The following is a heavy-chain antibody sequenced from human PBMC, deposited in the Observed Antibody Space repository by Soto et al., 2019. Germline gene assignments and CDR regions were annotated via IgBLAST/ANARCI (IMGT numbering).Heavy chain of an antibody. J-gene: IGHJ4*02. Sequence: QVQLQESCPGLVKPSQTLSLTCTVSGGSISSGDYYWTWIRQHPGKGLEWIGYIYCSGSTYYKPSLKSRVTISVDTSKNQFSLKLSSVTAADTAVYYCARWPQLKPRFDYWGQGTLVTVSS. CDR1: GGSISSGDYY. V-gene: IGHV4-31*03. CDR3: ARWPQLKPRFDY. D-gene: IGHD1-1*01. CDR2: IYCSGST.